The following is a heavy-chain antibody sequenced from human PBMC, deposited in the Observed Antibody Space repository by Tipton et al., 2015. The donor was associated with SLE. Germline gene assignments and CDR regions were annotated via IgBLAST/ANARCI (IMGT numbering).Heavy chain of an antibody. Sequence: TLSLTCTVSGGSISSHYWSWIRQPPGKGLEWIGYIYYSGSTNYNPSLKSRVTIPVDTSKNQFSLKLSSVTAADTAVYYCARVSGYCSGGSCYSGWYFDLWGRGTLVTVSS. CDR3: ARVSGYCSGGSCYSGWYFDL. V-gene: IGHV4-59*11. D-gene: IGHD2-15*01. CDR2: IYYSGST. J-gene: IGHJ2*01. CDR1: GGSISSHY.